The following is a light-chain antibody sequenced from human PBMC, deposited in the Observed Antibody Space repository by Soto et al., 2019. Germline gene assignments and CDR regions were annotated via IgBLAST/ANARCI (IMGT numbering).Light chain of an antibody. Sequence: ILMSQSPSSLSASVGDRVTITCRASQDLDNWLAWYQQKPGKAPQLLIYGSSTLKTGVPSRFGGFGSGTVYPLTINGLQPDDFATYYRQQYSCYWTFGQGTTVEI. CDR3: QQYSCYWT. V-gene: IGKV1-5*01. CDR1: QDLDNW. J-gene: IGKJ1*01. CDR2: GSS.